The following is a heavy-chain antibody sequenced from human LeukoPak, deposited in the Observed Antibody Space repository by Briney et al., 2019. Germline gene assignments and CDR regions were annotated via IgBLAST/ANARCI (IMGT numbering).Heavy chain of an antibody. CDR1: GFTFSGSA. CDR3: TTTLGGRDY. Sequence: GGSLRLSCAASGFTFSGSARHRVRQGSVKGGEGVGRIRSKTYSYATAYAASVKGRFTISRDDSKNTAFLQMNSLRSEDTAVYYCTTTLGGRDYWGQGVLVTVSS. D-gene: IGHD1-14*01. V-gene: IGHV3-73*01. CDR2: IRSKTYSYAT. J-gene: IGHJ4*02.